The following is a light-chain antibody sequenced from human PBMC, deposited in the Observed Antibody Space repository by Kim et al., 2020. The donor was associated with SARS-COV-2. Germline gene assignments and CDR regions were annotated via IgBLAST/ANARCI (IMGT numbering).Light chain of an antibody. V-gene: IGLV2-11*01. CDR3: CSYAGSPPYV. CDR2: DVT. CDR1: SSDVGLYNY. J-gene: IGLJ1*01. Sequence: QSALTQPRSVSGSPGQSVTISCTGTSSDVGLYNYVSWYQQHPGKAPKLMIYDVTERPSGVPDRFSASKSGNTASLTISGLQAEDEADYYCCSYAGSPPYVFGTGTKVHRP.